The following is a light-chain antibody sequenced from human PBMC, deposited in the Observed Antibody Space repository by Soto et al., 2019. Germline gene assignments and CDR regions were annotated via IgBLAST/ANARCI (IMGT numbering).Light chain of an antibody. CDR2: NND. V-gene: IGLV1-44*01. CDR3: AAWDGSLNGWV. CDR1: NSNIGSNT. Sequence: QSVLTQAPSASGTPGQRVTISCSGSNSNIGSNTVSWYQPVPGTAPKVLIYNNDQRPSGVPDRLSGSKSGTSASLAIGGLQSEDEADYYCAAWDGSLNGWVFGGGTKLTGL. J-gene: IGLJ3*02.